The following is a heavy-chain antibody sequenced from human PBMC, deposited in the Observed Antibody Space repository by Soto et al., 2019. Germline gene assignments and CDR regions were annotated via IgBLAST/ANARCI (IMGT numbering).Heavy chain of an antibody. Sequence: QVQLVQSGAEVKKPGASVKVSCKASGYTFTSYYMHWVRQAPGQGLEWMGIINPSGGSTSYAQKFQGRVNMTRDTSTSTVYMELSILRSEDTAVYYCARDIVVVPAAPAWFDPWGQGTLVTVSS. D-gene: IGHD2-2*01. CDR2: INPSGGST. J-gene: IGHJ5*02. V-gene: IGHV1-46*03. CDR3: ARDIVVVPAAPAWFDP. CDR1: GYTFTSYY.